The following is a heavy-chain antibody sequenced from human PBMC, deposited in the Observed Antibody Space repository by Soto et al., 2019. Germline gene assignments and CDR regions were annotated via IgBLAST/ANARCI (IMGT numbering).Heavy chain of an antibody. V-gene: IGHV3-53*04. J-gene: IGHJ2*01. CDR2: IYSGGMT. D-gene: IGHD3-10*01. CDR3: ARDLRLVGFGEFDL. CDR1: GCTVSSIY. Sequence: EVQLVESGGGLVRPGGSMRLSCAASGCTVSSIYLSWVRRDTGMWLEWVSVIYSGGMTYYADSVRGRFTISKDNSKNTLSLQMNSLRPEDTAVYYCARDLRLVGFGEFDLWGRGTLVTVSS.